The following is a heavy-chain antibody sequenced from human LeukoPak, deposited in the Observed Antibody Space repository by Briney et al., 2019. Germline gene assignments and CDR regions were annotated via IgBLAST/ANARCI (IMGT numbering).Heavy chain of an antibody. CDR3: ARPAGYSSNWYDY. CDR2: IYPGDSDT. CDR1: GYSFTNYW. D-gene: IGHD6-13*01. J-gene: IGHJ5*01. Sequence: GASLKISCKGSGYSFTNYWIGWVRQMPGKGLEWMGSIYPGDSDTRYSPSFQGQVTISADKSITTAYLQWTSLKASDTAMYYCARPAGYSSNWYDYWGQGTLVTVSS. V-gene: IGHV5-51*01.